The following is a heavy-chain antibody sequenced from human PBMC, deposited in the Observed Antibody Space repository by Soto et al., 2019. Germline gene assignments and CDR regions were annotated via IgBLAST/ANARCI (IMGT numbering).Heavy chain of an antibody. Sequence: GSLRLSCTASGFTFGDYAMSWFRQAPGKGLEWVGFIGSKAYGGTTEYAASVKGRFTISRDDSKSIAYLQMNSLKTEDTAVYYCTRPRLMVYVTYYYYYGMDVWGRGTTVTVSS. CDR3: TRPRLMVYVTYYYYYGMDV. CDR2: IGSKAYGGTT. J-gene: IGHJ6*02. CDR1: GFTFGDYA. D-gene: IGHD2-8*01. V-gene: IGHV3-49*03.